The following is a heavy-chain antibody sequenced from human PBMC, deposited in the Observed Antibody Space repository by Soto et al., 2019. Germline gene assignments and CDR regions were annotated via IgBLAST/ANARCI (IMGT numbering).Heavy chain of an antibody. J-gene: IGHJ5*02. V-gene: IGHV3-9*01. CDR1: GFTFDDYA. CDR3: AKDSYGDYEGWFDP. D-gene: IGHD4-17*01. Sequence: VQLVESGGGLVQPGRSLRLSCAASGFTFDDYAMHWVRQAPGKGLEWVSGISWNSGSIGYADSVKGRFTISRDNAKNSLYLQMNSLRAEDTALYYCAKDSYGDYEGWFDPWGQGTLVTVSS. CDR2: ISWNSGSI.